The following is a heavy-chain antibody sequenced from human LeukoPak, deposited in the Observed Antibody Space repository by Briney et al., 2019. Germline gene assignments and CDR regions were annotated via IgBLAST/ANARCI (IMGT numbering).Heavy chain of an antibody. Sequence: GGSLRLSCAASGFTFDDCAMHWVRQAPGKGLEWVSGIGWNSNNIGYADSVKGRFTISRDNAKNSVYLQMNSLRPEDTAIYYCAKLFESGTYNNFFHYWGQGTLVTVFS. V-gene: IGHV3-9*01. J-gene: IGHJ4*02. D-gene: IGHD3-10*01. CDR1: GFTFDDCA. CDR3: AKLFESGTYNNFFHY. CDR2: IGWNSNNI.